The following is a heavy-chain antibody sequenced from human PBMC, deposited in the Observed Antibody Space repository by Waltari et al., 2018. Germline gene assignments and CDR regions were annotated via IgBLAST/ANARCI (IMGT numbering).Heavy chain of an antibody. CDR2: IIPIFGTA. Sequence: QVQLVQSGAEVKKPGSSVKVSCKASGGTFSSYAISWVRQAPGQGLEWMGGIIPIFGTANYEQKFQGRVTITADKSTSTAYMELSSLRSEDTAVYYCARETLSSSSWYGQYYFDYWGQGTLVTVSS. D-gene: IGHD6-13*01. CDR1: GGTFSSYA. V-gene: IGHV1-69*14. CDR3: ARETLSSSSWYGQYYFDY. J-gene: IGHJ4*02.